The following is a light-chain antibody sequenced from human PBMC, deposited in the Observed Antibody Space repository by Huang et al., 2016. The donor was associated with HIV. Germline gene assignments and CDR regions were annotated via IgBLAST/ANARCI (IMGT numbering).Light chain of an antibody. CDR1: QNVRTN. V-gene: IGKV3D-15*01. Sequence: EIVMTLSPATLSVSQGGGATLSCGASQNVRTNFAWYQQTPGEAPMLLIYDTSARASGVPARFSGSGSGTEFTLTISVLQSEDDAVYYCQQYDNWPPCLTFGGGTKVEI. CDR2: DTS. J-gene: IGKJ4*01. CDR3: QQYDNWPPCLT.